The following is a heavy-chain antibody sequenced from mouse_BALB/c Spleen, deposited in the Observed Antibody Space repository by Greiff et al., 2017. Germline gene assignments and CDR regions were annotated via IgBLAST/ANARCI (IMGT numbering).Heavy chain of an antibody. J-gene: IGHJ4*01. CDR3: ARNRRNYAMDY. Sequence: VQLQQSAAELARPGASVKMSCKASGYTFTSYTMHWVKQRPGQGLEWIGYINPSSGYTEYNQKFKDKTTLTADKSSSTAYMQLSSLTSEDSAVYYCARNRRNYAMDYWGQGTSVTVSS. CDR1: GYTFTSYT. V-gene: IGHV1-4*02. CDR2: INPSSGYT.